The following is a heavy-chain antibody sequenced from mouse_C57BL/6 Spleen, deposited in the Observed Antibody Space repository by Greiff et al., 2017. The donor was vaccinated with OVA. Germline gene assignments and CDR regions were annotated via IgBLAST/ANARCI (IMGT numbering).Heavy chain of an antibody. CDR3: ARRHYFDY. CDR2: ISYDGSN. J-gene: IGHJ2*01. CDR1: GYSITSGYY. V-gene: IGHV3-6*01. Sequence: EVHLVESGPGLVKPSQSLSLTCSVTGYSITSGYYWNWIRQFPGNKLEWMGYISYDGSNNYNPSLKNRISITRDTSKNQFFLKLNSVTTEDTATYYCARRHYFDYWGQGTTLTVSS.